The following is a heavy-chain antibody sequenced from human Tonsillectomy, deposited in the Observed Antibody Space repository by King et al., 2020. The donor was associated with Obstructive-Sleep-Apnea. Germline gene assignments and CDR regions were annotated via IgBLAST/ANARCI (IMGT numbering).Heavy chain of an antibody. Sequence: VQLQESGPGLVKPSQTLSLTCTVSGGSISSGDYYWSWIRQPPGKGLEWIGYIYYSGSTYYNPSLKSRVTISVDTSKNQFSLKLSSVTAADTAVYYCARATMTTHKLPTTFDYWGQGTLVTVSS. V-gene: IGHV4-30-4*01. J-gene: IGHJ4*02. CDR3: ARATMTTHKLPTTFDY. CDR2: IYYSGST. CDR1: GGSISSGDYY. D-gene: IGHD4-17*01.